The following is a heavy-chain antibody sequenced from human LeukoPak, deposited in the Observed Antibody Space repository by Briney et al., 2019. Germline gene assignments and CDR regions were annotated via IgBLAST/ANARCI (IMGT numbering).Heavy chain of an antibody. CDR1: GFTFSNAW. V-gene: IGHV3-15*01. Sequence: PGGSLRLSCAASGFTFSNAWMSWVRQAPGKGLEWVGRIKSKTDGGTTDYAAPVKGRFTISRDDSKNTLYLQMNSLTAEDTAVYYCAREEGGDNSGWALDSWGQGTLVTVSS. CDR2: IKSKTDGGTT. CDR3: AREEGGDNSGWALDS. D-gene: IGHD6-19*01. J-gene: IGHJ4*02.